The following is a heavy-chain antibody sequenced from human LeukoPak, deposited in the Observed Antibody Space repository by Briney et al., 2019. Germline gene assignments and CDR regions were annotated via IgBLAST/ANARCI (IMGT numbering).Heavy chain of an antibody. CDR3: ARDLGNWGWNDF. CDR1: GFTFSSYV. J-gene: IGHJ4*02. D-gene: IGHD7-27*01. V-gene: IGHV3-33*01. CDR2: IWYEGFNK. Sequence: PGRSLRLSCAASGFTFSSYVMHWVRQAPGKGLEWVAVIWYEGFNKYYADSVKGRFTISRDNSKNTLYLQMNSLRAEDTAVYYCARDLGNWGWNDFWGQGTLVTVSS.